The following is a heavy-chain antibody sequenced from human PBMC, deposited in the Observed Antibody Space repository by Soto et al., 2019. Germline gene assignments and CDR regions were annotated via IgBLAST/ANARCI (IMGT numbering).Heavy chain of an antibody. CDR2: IYYSGST. Sequence: TLSLTCTVSGGSISSGGYYWSWIRQHPGKGLEWIGYIYYSGSTYYNPSLKSRVTISVDTSKNQFSLKLSSVTAADTAVYYCAREAAPPSSLWFDPWGQGTLVTVSS. CDR1: GGSISSGGYY. V-gene: IGHV4-31*03. D-gene: IGHD6-6*01. CDR3: AREAAPPSSLWFDP. J-gene: IGHJ5*02.